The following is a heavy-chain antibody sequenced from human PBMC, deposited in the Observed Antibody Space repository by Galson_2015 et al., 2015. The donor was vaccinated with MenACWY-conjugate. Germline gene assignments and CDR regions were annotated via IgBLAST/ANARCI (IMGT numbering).Heavy chain of an antibody. CDR3: AKGGNVLMVYANDAFEI. Sequence: SLRLSCAASGFTFSSYGMHWVRQAPGKGLEWVAVISYDGSNKYYADSVKGRFTISRDNSKNTLYLQMNSLRAEDTAVYYCAKGGNVLMVYANDAFEIWGQGTMVTVSS. CDR2: ISYDGSNK. V-gene: IGHV3-30*18. J-gene: IGHJ3*02. D-gene: IGHD2-8*01. CDR1: GFTFSSYG.